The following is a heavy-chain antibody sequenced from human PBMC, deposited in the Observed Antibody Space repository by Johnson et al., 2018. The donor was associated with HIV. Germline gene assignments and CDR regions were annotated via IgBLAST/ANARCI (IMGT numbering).Heavy chain of an antibody. CDR3: ARVSMLFIAADAFDI. J-gene: IGHJ3*02. D-gene: IGHD2-21*01. V-gene: IGHV3-30*14. CDR2: ISYDGSNK. Sequence: VRQAPGKGLEWVAVISYDGSNKYYADSVKGRFTIYRDTAKNTLYLQMTSLRAEDTAMYYCARVSMLFIAADAFDIWGQGTMVTVSS.